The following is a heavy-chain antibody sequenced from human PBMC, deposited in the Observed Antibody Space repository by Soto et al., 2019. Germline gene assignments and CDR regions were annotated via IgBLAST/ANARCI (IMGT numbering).Heavy chain of an antibody. V-gene: IGHV3-23*01. Sequence: GGSLRVSCAASGFTISSYAMSWVRQAPGKGLEWVSAISGSGGSTYYADSVKGRFTISRDNSKNTLYLQMNSLKAEDTAVYYCASYYDFWSGYQGTNDYYYGMDVWGQGTTVTVSS. D-gene: IGHD3-3*01. CDR1: GFTISSYA. CDR2: ISGSGGST. J-gene: IGHJ6*02. CDR3: ASYYDFWSGYQGTNDYYYGMDV.